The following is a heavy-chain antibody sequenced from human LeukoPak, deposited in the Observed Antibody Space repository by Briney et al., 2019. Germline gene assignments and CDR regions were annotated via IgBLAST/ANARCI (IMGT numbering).Heavy chain of an antibody. CDR1: GYTLTELS. D-gene: IGHD6-19*01. CDR3: ATAPIGAVAGTFFDY. Sequence: ASVKVSCKVSGYTLTELSMHWLRQAPGNGLEWMGGFDPEDGETIYAQKFQGRVTMTEDTSTDTAYMELSSLRSEDTAVYYCATAPIGAVAGTFFDYWGQGTLVTVSS. CDR2: FDPEDGET. J-gene: IGHJ4*02. V-gene: IGHV1-24*01.